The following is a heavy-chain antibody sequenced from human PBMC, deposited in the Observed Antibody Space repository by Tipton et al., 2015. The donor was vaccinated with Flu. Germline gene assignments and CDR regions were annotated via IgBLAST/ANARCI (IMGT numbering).Heavy chain of an antibody. V-gene: IGHV4-61*02. D-gene: IGHD3-10*01. CDR3: ARGSGSGTFMIFDL. J-gene: IGHJ4*02. CDR2: IYTSGST. CDR1: GGSISSGSYY. Sequence: TLSLTCTVSGGSISSGSYYWSWIRQPAGKGLEWIGRIYTSGSTNYNPSLKSRVTISVDTSKNQFSLKLSSVTAADTAVYYCARGSGSGTFMIFDLWGQGTLVTVSS.